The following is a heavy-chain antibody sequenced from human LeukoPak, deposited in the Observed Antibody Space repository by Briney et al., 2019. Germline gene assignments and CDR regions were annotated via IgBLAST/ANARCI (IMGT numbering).Heavy chain of an antibody. J-gene: IGHJ3*01. Sequence: SETLSLTCAVSGYSISSGYYWGWIRQPPGKGLEWIGSIYHSGSTYYNPSLKSRVTISVDTSKNQFSLKLSSVTAADTAVYYCSASSGWLGTFDFWGQGTMVAVSS. CDR3: SASSGWLGTFDF. V-gene: IGHV4-38-2*01. CDR1: GYSISSGYY. CDR2: IYHSGST. D-gene: IGHD6-19*01.